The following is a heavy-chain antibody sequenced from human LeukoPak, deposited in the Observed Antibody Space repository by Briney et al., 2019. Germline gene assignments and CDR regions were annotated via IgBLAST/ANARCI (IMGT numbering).Heavy chain of an antibody. CDR3: ARLDYYDSSGYYFIDY. V-gene: IGHV1-2*02. CDR2: NPSGGST. J-gene: IGHJ4*02. D-gene: IGHD3-22*01. Sequence: NPSGGSTSYAQKFQGRVTMTRDTSISTAYMELSRLRSDDTAVYYCARLDYYDSSGYYFIDYWGQGTLVTVSS.